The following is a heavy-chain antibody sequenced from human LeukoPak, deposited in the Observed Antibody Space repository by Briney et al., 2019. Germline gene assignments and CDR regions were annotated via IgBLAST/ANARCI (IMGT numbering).Heavy chain of an antibody. Sequence: GGSLRLSCAASGFTFSSYSMNWVRQAPGKGLEWVSSISSSSSYIYYADSVKGRFTISRDNAKNSLYLQMNGLRAEDTAVYFCARDFFCSSTSCYGWGQGTLVTVSS. J-gene: IGHJ4*02. CDR3: ARDFFCSSTSCYG. CDR2: ISSSSSYI. D-gene: IGHD2-2*01. CDR1: GFTFSSYS. V-gene: IGHV3-21*01.